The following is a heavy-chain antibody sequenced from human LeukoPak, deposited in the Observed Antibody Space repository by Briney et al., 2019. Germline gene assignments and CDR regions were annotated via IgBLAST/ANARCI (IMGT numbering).Heavy chain of an antibody. D-gene: IGHD2-8*01. V-gene: IGHV3-66*01. Sequence: GGSLRLSCAASGFTVSSNYMSWVRQAPGKGLEWVSVIYSGGSTYYADSVKGRFTISRDNSKNTLYLQMNSLRAEDTAVYYCAKDSVLMVYAALYYYYGMDVWGQGTTVTVSS. J-gene: IGHJ6*02. CDR3: AKDSVLMVYAALYYYYGMDV. CDR2: IYSGGST. CDR1: GFTVSSNY.